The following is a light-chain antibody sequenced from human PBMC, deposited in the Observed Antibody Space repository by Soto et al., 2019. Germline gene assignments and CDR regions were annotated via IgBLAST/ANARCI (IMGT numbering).Light chain of an antibody. CDR1: SSNIGNNY. V-gene: IGLV1-51*01. CDR2: DNN. J-gene: IGLJ2*01. Sequence: QSVLTQPPSVSAAPGQKVTISCSVSSSNIGNNYVSWYQQLPGTAPKLLIYDNNKRPSGIPDRFSGSKSGTSATLGITGLKTGDEADYYCGTWDTSLSAVVFGGGTKLTVL. CDR3: GTWDTSLSAVV.